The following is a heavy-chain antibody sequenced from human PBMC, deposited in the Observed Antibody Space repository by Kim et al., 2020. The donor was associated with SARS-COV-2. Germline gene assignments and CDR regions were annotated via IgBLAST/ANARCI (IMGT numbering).Heavy chain of an antibody. J-gene: IGHJ6*02. CDR3: ASQDYKTVLRGMDV. Sequence: SETLSLTCAVYGGSFSGYYWSWIRQPPGKGLEWIGEINHSGSTNYNPSLKSRVTISVDTSKNQFSLKLSSVTAADTAVYYCASQDYKTVLRGMDVWGQGTTVTVSS. CDR2: INHSGST. CDR1: GGSFSGYY. D-gene: IGHD4-4*01. V-gene: IGHV4-34*01.